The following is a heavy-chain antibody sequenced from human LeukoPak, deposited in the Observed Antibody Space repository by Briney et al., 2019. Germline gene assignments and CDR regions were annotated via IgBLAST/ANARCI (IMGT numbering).Heavy chain of an antibody. J-gene: IGHJ5*02. D-gene: IGHD6-6*01. CDR3: ARVGGSSSRWFDP. CDR2: ISSSSTYI. Sequence: GGSLRLSCAASGFTFSNYWVHWVRQAPGKGLEWVSSISSSSTYIYYADSVRGRFTISRDNAKNSLFLQMNSLRAEDTAVYCCARVGGSSSRWFDPWGQGTLVTVSS. V-gene: IGHV3-21*01. CDR1: GFTFSNYW.